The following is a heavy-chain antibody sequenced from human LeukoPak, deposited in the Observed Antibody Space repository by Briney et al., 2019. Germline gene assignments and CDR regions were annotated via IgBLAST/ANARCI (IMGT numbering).Heavy chain of an antibody. CDR2: ISSSGSTI. CDR3: ASRKSYFQEYSGSYHGVKTYYYYMDV. V-gene: IGHV3-48*03. CDR1: GFTFSSYE. J-gene: IGHJ6*03. Sequence: QPGGSLRLSCAASGFTFSSYEMNWVRQAPGKGLEWVSYISSSGSTIYYADSVKGRFTISRDNAKNSLYLQMNSLRAEDTAVYYRASRKSYFQEYSGSYHGVKTYYYYMDVWGKGTTVTVSS. D-gene: IGHD1-26*01.